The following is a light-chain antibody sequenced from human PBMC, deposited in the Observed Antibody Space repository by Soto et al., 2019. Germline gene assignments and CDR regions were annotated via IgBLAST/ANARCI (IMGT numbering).Light chain of an antibody. CDR3: QQYYSYPIT. V-gene: IGKV1-8*01. Sequence: AIRMTQSPSSLASSIADRVTITCLASQGISNYLAWYQQKPGRAPRLLIYAASTLQSGVPSRFSVSGSGTDFSLTISSLQSEDFASYSCQQYYSYPITFGQGTRLEIK. J-gene: IGKJ5*01. CDR1: QGISNY. CDR2: AAS.